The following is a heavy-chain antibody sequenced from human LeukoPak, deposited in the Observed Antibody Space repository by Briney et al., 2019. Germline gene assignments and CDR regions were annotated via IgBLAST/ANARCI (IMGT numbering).Heavy chain of an antibody. V-gene: IGHV3-21*01. Sequence: GGSLTLSCLASGFTFSSYSMNWVRQPPGKGRDWVASIIISRSYIYYADSVKGRFTLSRDNPKNSLYLQMNSLRPQDTAVYYCAARYNWTYEGAFDIWGQGTMLTVSS. CDR1: GFTFSSYS. CDR3: AARYNWTYEGAFDI. D-gene: IGHD1-7*01. J-gene: IGHJ3*02. CDR2: IIISRSYI.